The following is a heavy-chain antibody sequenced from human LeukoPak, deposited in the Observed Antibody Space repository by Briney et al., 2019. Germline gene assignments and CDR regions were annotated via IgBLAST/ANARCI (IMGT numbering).Heavy chain of an antibody. CDR2: INSDGSST. Sequence: PGGSLRLSCTVSGFTVSSNSMSWVRQAPGKGLVWVSRINSDGSSTSYADSVKGRFTISRDNAKNTLYLQMNSLRAEDTAVYYCARSDCCTNGVCYRAGWYYYYYMDVWGKGTTVTVSS. CDR1: GFTVSSNS. V-gene: IGHV3-74*01. J-gene: IGHJ6*03. CDR3: ARSDCCTNGVCYRAGWYYYYYMDV. D-gene: IGHD2-8*01.